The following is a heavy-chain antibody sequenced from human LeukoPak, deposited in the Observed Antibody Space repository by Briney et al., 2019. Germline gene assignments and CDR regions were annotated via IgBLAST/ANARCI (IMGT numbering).Heavy chain of an antibody. J-gene: IGHJ4*02. D-gene: IGHD3-10*01. Sequence: GSLRLSCAASGFTFSSYAMSWVRQAPGKGLEWIGSIYYSGSTYYNPSLKSRVTISVDTSKNQFSLKLSSVTAADTAVYYCARREDYYGSDYWGQGTLVTVSS. V-gene: IGHV4-39*01. CDR3: ARREDYYGSDY. CDR1: GFTFSSYA. CDR2: IYYSGST.